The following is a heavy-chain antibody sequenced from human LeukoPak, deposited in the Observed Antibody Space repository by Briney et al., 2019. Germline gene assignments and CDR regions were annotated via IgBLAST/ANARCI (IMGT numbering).Heavy chain of an antibody. CDR1: GDSISRYY. Sequence: KPSETLSPTCTVSGDSISRYYWGWIRQPPGKGLEWIGYVYYSGSTQYNPSLNSRVTISVATSKKQFSLRLTSVTAADTAVYYCARSGYAFGADAFDIWGQGAMVAVPS. CDR2: VYYSGST. CDR3: ARSGYAFGADAFDI. D-gene: IGHD3-16*01. J-gene: IGHJ3*02. V-gene: IGHV4-59*08.